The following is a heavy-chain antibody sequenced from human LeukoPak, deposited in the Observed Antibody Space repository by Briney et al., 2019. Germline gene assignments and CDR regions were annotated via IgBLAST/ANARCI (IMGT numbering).Heavy chain of an antibody. CDR1: GGSFSGYY. J-gene: IGHJ4*02. CDR2: INHSGST. CDR3: ARGVPNGGGDILTGYPGNYFDY. V-gene: IGHV4-34*01. Sequence: SETLTLTCAVYGGSFSGYYWSWIRQPPGKGLEWIGEINHSGSTNYNPSLKSRVTISVDTSKNQFSLKLSSVTAADTAVYYCARGVPNGGGDILTGYPGNYFDYWGQGTLVTVSS. D-gene: IGHD3-9*01.